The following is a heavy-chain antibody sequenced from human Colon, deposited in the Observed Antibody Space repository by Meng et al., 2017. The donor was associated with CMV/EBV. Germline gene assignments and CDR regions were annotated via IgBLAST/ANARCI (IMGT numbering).Heavy chain of an antibody. D-gene: IGHD3-10*01. V-gene: IGHV3-21*01. J-gene: IGHJ4*02. CDR1: GFPFSGYS. Sequence: SGFPFSGYSMNWVRQAPGKGLEWVSSISYSSEYKYYADAVQGRFTISRDNGKNSLYLQMNNLRAEDTAVYYCARDGSTLGSGSYFYWGQGTLVTVSS. CDR3: ARDGSTLGSGSYFY. CDR2: ISYSSEYK.